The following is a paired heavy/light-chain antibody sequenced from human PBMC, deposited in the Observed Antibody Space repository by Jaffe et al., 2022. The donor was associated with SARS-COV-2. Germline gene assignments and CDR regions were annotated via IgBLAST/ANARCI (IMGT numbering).Light chain of an antibody. J-gene: IGKJ1*01. CDR3: HYYGTSQWT. CDR1: QAIVGFY. Sequence: EIVLTQSPVTLSLSPGERATLSCRASQAIVGFYLLWFQQKHGQAPRLLISGASSRATGIPDRFSGSGSGTDFTLTISRLEPEDFAVYYCHYYGTSQWTFGQGTKVEIK. CDR2: GAS. V-gene: IGKV3-20*01.
Heavy chain of an antibody. D-gene: IGHD3-16*01. CDR2: INWNDDE. CDR1: GFSLSTGGVS. V-gene: IGHV2-5*01. CDR3: GHRRLLIRDQFVT. Sequence: QITLKESGPTLVKPTQTLTLACTFSGFSLSTGGVSVGWIRQPPGKALEWLALINWNDDEHYSPSLKSRLTITKDTSKNQVVLTMINMDPVDTATYYCGHRRLLIRDQFVTWGQGTLVTVSS. J-gene: IGHJ5*02.